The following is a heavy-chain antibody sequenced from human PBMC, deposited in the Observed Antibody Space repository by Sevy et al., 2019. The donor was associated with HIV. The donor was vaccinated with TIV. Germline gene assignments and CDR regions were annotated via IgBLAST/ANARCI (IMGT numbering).Heavy chain of an antibody. V-gene: IGHV3-74*01. J-gene: IGHJ4*02. CDR3: TRDMYGIDY. D-gene: IGHD2-8*01. Sequence: GGSLRLSCAASGFTFTNYWMHWVRQAPGKGLVWVSRVDNDGSGTNYADSVKGRFTISRDNAKKTVYLQMNSLRAEDTAVYYCTRDMYGIDYWGQGTLVTVS. CDR1: GFTFTNYW. CDR2: VDNDGSGT.